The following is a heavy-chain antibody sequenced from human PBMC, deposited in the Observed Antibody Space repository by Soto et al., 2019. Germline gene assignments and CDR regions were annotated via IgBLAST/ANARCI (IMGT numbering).Heavy chain of an antibody. J-gene: IGHJ6*02. CDR2: IYYSGST. CDR3: ARGGYYDILTGASYYYYGMDV. D-gene: IGHD3-9*01. Sequence: TLSLTCTVSGGSISSGGYYWSWIRQHPGKGLEWIGYIYYSGSTYYNPSLKSRVTISVDTSKNQFSLKLSSVTAADTAVYYCARGGYYDILTGASYYYYGMDVWGQGTTVTVSS. V-gene: IGHV4-31*03. CDR1: GGSISSGGYY.